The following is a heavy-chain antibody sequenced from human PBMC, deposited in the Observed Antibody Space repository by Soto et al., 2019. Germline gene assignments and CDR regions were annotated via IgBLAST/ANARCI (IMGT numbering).Heavy chain of an antibody. CDR2: ISGSGGNT. CDR3: AKDPRVHYYGSGSSSY. D-gene: IGHD3-10*01. J-gene: IGHJ4*02. CDR1: GFVFSSYA. V-gene: IGHV3-23*01. Sequence: EVQLLKSGGGLVQPGGSLRLSCAASGFVFSSYAMSWVRQAPGKGLEWVSTISGSGGNTYYADSVKGRFTISRDNSKNTMYLQMNSLRAEDTALYYCAKDPRVHYYGSGSSSYWGQGTLVTVSS.